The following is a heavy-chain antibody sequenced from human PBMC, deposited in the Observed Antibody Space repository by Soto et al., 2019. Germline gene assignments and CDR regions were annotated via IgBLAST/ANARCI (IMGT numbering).Heavy chain of an antibody. CDR2: ISSSGGAI. CDR3: ARDHGGSTWFVGVYYFFGMDV. D-gene: IGHD6-13*01. J-gene: IGHJ6*02. CDR1: GFIFSDYT. V-gene: IGHV3-48*02. Sequence: EVQLVESGGDLVQPGGSLRLSCAASGFIFSDYTMTWVRQAPGRGLEFVSHISSSGGAIFYAESVKGRFTVSRDNAKNSVYLQMNSLRDEDTAVYFCARDHGGSTWFVGVYYFFGMDVWGQGTAVTVSS.